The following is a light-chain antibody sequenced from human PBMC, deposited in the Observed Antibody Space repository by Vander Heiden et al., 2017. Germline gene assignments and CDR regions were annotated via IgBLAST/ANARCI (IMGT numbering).Light chain of an antibody. V-gene: IGLV1-44*01. CDR2: SNN. CDR1: RPNLGRNT. Sequence: QSALTPPPSASGAPGQRVPIPCSGSRPNLGRNTVNWYQQPPGPAPHLLICSNNQRPAGVPGRFSGSKSGTSASLAISGLQSEDEADYYYAASDDSRNGLVFGTGTKVTVL. J-gene: IGLJ1*01. CDR3: AASDDSRNGLV.